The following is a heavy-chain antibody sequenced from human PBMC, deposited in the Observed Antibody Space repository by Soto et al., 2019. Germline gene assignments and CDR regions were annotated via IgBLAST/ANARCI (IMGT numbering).Heavy chain of an antibody. Sequence: GGSLRLSCAASGFTFSSYAMHWVRQAPGKGLEWVAVISYDGSNKYYADSVKGRFTISRDNSKNTLYLQMNSLRAEDTAVYYCARDRDGSDSSGYYGTGFDPWGQGTLVTVSS. D-gene: IGHD3-22*01. CDR3: ARDRDGSDSSGYYGTGFDP. V-gene: IGHV3-30-3*01. CDR2: ISYDGSNK. J-gene: IGHJ5*02. CDR1: GFTFSSYA.